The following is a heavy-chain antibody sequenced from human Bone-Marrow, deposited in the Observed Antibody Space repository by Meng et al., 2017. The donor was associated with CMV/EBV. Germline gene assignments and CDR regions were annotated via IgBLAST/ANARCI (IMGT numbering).Heavy chain of an antibody. CDR3: AKVAGGNSVGGFDY. Sequence: GESLKISCAASGFTFDDYGMSWVRQASGKGLEWVSGINWNGGSTGYADSVKGRFTISRDNAKNSLYLQMNILRAEDTALYYCAKVAGGNSVGGFDYWGQRTLVTVSS. V-gene: IGHV3-20*04. CDR1: GFTFDDYG. J-gene: IGHJ4*02. D-gene: IGHD4-23*01. CDR2: INWNGGST.